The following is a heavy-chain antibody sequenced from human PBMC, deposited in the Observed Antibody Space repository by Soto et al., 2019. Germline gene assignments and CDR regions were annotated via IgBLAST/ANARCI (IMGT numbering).Heavy chain of an antibody. V-gene: IGHV1-18*01. CDR2: ISAHKGNT. Sequence: QVHLVQSGAEVKKPGASVKVSCKGSGYTFTSYGITWVRQAPGQGLEWMGWISAHKGNTDYAQRLQGRVTVTRDTSTITAYMELRGLRSDDTAVYYCARGRYGDYWGQGALVTVSS. CDR1: GYTFTSYG. CDR3: ARGRYGDY. D-gene: IGHD1-1*01. J-gene: IGHJ4*02.